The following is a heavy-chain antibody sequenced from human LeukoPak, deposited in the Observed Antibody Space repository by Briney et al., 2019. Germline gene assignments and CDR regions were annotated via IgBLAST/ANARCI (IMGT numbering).Heavy chain of an antibody. CDR1: GFTFSSYA. V-gene: IGHV3-30*04. J-gene: IGHJ4*02. Sequence: PGGSLRLSCAASGFTFSSYAMHWVRQAPGKGLEWVAVISYDGSNKYYADSVKGRFTISRDNSKNTLYLQMNSLRAEDTAVYYCARDRYYYGSGSYYYYWGQGTLVTVSS. D-gene: IGHD3-10*01. CDR3: ARDRYYYGSGSYYYY. CDR2: ISYDGSNK.